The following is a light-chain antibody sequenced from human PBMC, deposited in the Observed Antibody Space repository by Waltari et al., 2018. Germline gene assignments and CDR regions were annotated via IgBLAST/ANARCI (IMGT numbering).Light chain of an antibody. V-gene: IGLV2-14*01. Sequence: QSALTQPASVSGSPGQSITISCTGTNTDVGAYNYVSWFPQHPGNAPKPILYEVSNRPSGVSNRFSGSKSGNTASLTISGLQAEDEADYYCNSYTSSSSLDGSVVFGGGTKVTVL. CDR3: NSYTSSSSLDGSVV. J-gene: IGLJ2*01. CDR1: NTDVGAYNY. CDR2: EVS.